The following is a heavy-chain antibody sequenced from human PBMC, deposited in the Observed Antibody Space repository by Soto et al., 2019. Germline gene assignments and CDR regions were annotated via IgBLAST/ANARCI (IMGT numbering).Heavy chain of an antibody. V-gene: IGHV5-10-1*01. CDR2: IDPGDSYT. J-gene: IGHJ6*02. CDR1: GYSFTSYW. CDR3: ASLSYDFWSGYPMDV. D-gene: IGHD3-3*01. Sequence: GESLKISCKGSGYSFTSYWISWVRQMPGKGLEWMGRIDPGDSYTNYSPSFQGHVTISADKSISTGYLQWSSLKASDTAMYYCASLSYDFWSGYPMDVWGQGTTVTVSS.